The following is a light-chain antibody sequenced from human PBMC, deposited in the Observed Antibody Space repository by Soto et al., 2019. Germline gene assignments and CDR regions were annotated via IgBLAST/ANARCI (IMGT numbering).Light chain of an antibody. CDR2: DVS. CDR1: SSDVGGYNY. J-gene: IGLJ1*01. V-gene: IGLV2-14*01. Sequence: SVLTQPASVSGSPGQSITISCTGTSSDVGGYNYASWYQQEPGKAPKLMICDVSNRPSGVSNRFSGSKSGNTASLTISGLQAEDEADYYCSSYTSGTTFVFGTGTKVTVL. CDR3: SSYTSGTTFV.